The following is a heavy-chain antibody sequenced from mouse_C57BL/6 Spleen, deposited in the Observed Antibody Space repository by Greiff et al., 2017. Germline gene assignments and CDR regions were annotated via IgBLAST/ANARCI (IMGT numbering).Heavy chain of an antibody. D-gene: IGHD1-1*01. CDR1: GFTFSDYG. Sequence: EVKVEESGGGLVKPGGSLKLSCAASGFTFSDYGMHWVRQAPEKGLEWVAYISSGSSTIYYADTVKGRFTISRDNAKNTLFLQMTSLRSEDTAMYYGAMGDVSSYVSDYWGQGTTLTVSS. CDR3: AMGDVSSYVSDY. CDR2: ISSGSSTI. V-gene: IGHV5-17*01. J-gene: IGHJ2*01.